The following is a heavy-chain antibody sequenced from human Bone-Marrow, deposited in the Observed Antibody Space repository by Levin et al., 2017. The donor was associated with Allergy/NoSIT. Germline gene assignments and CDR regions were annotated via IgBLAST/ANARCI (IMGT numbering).Heavy chain of an antibody. D-gene: IGHD4-17*01. CDR1: GFTFSSYW. Sequence: GGSLRLSCAASGFTFSSYWMSWVRQAPGKGLEWVANIKQDGSEKYYVDSVKGRFTISRDNAKNSLYLQMNSLRAEDTAVYYCARWVYGDNSLVGMDVWGQGTTVTVSS. CDR3: ARWVYGDNSLVGMDV. V-gene: IGHV3-7*01. CDR2: IKQDGSEK. J-gene: IGHJ6*02.